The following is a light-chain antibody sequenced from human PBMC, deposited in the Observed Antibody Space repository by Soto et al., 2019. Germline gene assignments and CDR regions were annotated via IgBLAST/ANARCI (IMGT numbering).Light chain of an antibody. CDR2: GKN. CDR3: QSYDSSLSGLV. CDR1: SSNIGAGYD. J-gene: IGLJ2*01. Sequence: QLVLTQPPSVSGAPGQRVTISCTGSSSNIGAGYDVQWYQQLPGTAPKLLIYGKNNRPSGVPDRVSGSKSGTSASLVITGLQAEDEADYYCQSYDSSLSGLVFGGGTKLTVL. V-gene: IGLV1-40*01.